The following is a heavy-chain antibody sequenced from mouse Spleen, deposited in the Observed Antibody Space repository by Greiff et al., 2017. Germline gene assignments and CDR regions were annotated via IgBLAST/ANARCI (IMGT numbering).Heavy chain of an antibody. CDR3: AIGGYDYDGAY. D-gene: IGHD2-4*01. Sequence: QVQLKQPGAELVKPGASVKVSCKASGYTFTSYWMHWVKQRPGQGLEWIGRIHPSDSDTNYNQKFKGKATLTVDKSSSTAYMQLSSLTSEDSAVYYCAIGGYDYDGAYWGQGTLVTVSA. CDR2: IHPSDSDT. V-gene: IGHV1-74*01. J-gene: IGHJ3*01. CDR1: GYTFTSYW.